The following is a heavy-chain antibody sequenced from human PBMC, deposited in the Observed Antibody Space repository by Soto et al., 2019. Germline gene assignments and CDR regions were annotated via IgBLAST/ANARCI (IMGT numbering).Heavy chain of an antibody. D-gene: IGHD3-10*01. CDR3: ARGLWFGDYFDY. Sequence: SETLSLTCAVYGGSFSGYYWSWIRQPPGKGLEWIGEINHSGSTNYNPSLKSRVTISVDTSKNQFSLKLSSVTAADTAVYYCARGLWFGDYFDYWGQGTLVTVSS. V-gene: IGHV4-34*01. CDR2: INHSGST. CDR1: GGSFSGYY. J-gene: IGHJ4*02.